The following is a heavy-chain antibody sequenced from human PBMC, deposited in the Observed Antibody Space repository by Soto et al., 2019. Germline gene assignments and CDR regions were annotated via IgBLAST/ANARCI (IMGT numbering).Heavy chain of an antibody. CDR3: ARGDGDRSAGLDS. J-gene: IGHJ4*02. V-gene: IGHV4-31*03. Sequence: QVQLQESGPGLVKPAQTLSLTCSVSGVSISYSYYWNWIRQPPGKGLEWIGYIFHNGNTYYNPSLRSRLSISVDTSKNQFSPRLFAVTGADTAVYYCARGDGDRSAGLDSWGQGTLVTVSS. D-gene: IGHD4-17*01. CDR1: GVSISYSYY. CDR2: IFHNGNT.